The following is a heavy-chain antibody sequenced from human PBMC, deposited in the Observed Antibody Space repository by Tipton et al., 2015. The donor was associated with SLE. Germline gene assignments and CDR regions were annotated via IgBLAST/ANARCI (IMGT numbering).Heavy chain of an antibody. CDR3: ARDFSYRPMVQGRYDAFDI. CDR1: GGSVTSDGDY. J-gene: IGHJ3*02. D-gene: IGHD3-10*01. CDR2: IHYSGST. V-gene: IGHV4-31*03. Sequence: TLSLTCTVSGGSVTSDGDYWSWIRQHPGKGLEWIGYIHYSGSTYYKPSLKSRVSISVDTSKNQFSLKLTSVTAADTAVYYCARDFSYRPMVQGRYDAFDIWGQGTMVTVSS.